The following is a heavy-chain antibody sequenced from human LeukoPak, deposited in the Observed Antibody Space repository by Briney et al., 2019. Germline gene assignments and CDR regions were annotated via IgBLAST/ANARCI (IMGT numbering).Heavy chain of an antibody. Sequence: GGSLTLSCAASGFTFSDYYMSWIRQAPGKGLEWVSYISSSGSTIYYADSVKGRFTISRDNAKNSLYLQMNSLRAEDTAVYYCARVRLDLRGYSGYDYWGQGTLVTVSS. V-gene: IGHV3-11*01. CDR2: ISSSGSTI. CDR1: GFTFSDYY. CDR3: ARVRLDLRGYSGYDY. J-gene: IGHJ4*02. D-gene: IGHD5-12*01.